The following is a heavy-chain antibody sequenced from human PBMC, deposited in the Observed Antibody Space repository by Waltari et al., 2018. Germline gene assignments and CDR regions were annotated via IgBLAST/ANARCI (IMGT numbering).Heavy chain of an antibody. CDR2: ISWNSAGI. CDR3: AKDRGWGYSSSWSAFDY. D-gene: IGHD6-13*01. Sequence: EVQLVESGGGLVQPGRSLRLSCAASGFTFDDYAMHWVRQAPGKGLEWVSGISWNSAGIGYADSGKGRFTISRDNAKNSLYLQMNSLRAEDMALYYCAKDRGWGYSSSWSAFDYWGQGTLVTVSS. J-gene: IGHJ4*02. CDR1: GFTFDDYA. V-gene: IGHV3-9*03.